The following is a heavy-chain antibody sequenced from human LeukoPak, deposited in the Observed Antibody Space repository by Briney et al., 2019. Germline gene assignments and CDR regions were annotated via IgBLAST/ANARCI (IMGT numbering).Heavy chain of an antibody. CDR3: ARGNPGIAVAGTLGY. D-gene: IGHD6-19*01. Sequence: RASVKVSCKASGYTFTSDGINWVRQAPGQGLEWMGWISAYNGNTNYAQKLQGRVTMTTDTSTSTAYMELRSLRSDDTAVYYCARGNPGIAVAGTLGYWGQGTLVTVSS. CDR2: ISAYNGNT. V-gene: IGHV1-18*01. CDR1: GYTFTSDG. J-gene: IGHJ4*02.